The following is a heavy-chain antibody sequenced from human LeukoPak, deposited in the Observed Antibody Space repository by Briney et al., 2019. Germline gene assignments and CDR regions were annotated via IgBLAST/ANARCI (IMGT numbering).Heavy chain of an antibody. J-gene: IGHJ5*02. CDR3: ARGHKMPHLENWFDP. V-gene: IGHV1-69*13. Sequence: SVKVSCKASGGTFTMYAIGWVRQAPGQGLEWMGEIIPLFVTPKYAQKFQGRVTITADESTSTAYMELSSLRPEDTAVYYCARGHKMPHLENWFDPWGQGTLVTVSS. D-gene: IGHD3-3*01. CDR2: IIPLFVTP. CDR1: GGTFTMYA.